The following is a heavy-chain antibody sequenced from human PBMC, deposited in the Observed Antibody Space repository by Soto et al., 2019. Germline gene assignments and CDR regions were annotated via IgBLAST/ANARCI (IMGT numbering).Heavy chain of an antibody. CDR1: GFTFSTYA. V-gene: IGHV3-23*01. Sequence: PGGSLRLSCAASGFTFSTYAMNWVRQAPGNGLEWVSTISGSGGSIHYADSVKGRFTISRDNSKNTLYLQMNSLRDKDTAVYHCVKGYWKGDVWGQGTTVTVSS. CDR3: VKGYWKGDV. CDR2: ISGSGGSI. J-gene: IGHJ6*02. D-gene: IGHD1-1*01.